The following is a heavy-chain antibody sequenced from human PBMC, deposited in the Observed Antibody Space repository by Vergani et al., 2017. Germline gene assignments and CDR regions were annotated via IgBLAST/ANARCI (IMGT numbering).Heavy chain of an antibody. J-gene: IGHJ4*02. CDR2: ISGSGGST. D-gene: IGHD2-15*01. CDR1: GFTFSSYA. CDR3: AKDLIFQPLLPGGYFDY. V-gene: IGHV3-23*01. Sequence: VQLLESGGGLVQPGGSLRLSCAASGFTFSSYAMSWVRQAPGKGLEWVSAISGSGGSTYYADSVKGRFTISRDNSKNTLYLQMNSLRAEDTAVYYCAKDLIFQPLLPGGYFDYWGQGTLVTVSS.